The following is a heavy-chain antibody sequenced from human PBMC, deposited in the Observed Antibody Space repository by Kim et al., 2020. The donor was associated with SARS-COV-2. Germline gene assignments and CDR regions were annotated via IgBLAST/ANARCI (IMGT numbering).Heavy chain of an antibody. CDR3: ARGPPYSESYWDAFDI. CDR2: IRSKVNSYAT. CDR1: GFTFSDSA. J-gene: IGHJ3*02. Sequence: GGSLRLSCAASGFTFSDSAMHWVRQASGKGLEWVGRIRSKVNSYATVYAVSVEGRFTISRDDSKNTAYLQMDSLKTEDMAVYYCARGPPYSESYWDAFDIWGQGTMVTVSS. V-gene: IGHV3-73*01. D-gene: IGHD1-26*01.